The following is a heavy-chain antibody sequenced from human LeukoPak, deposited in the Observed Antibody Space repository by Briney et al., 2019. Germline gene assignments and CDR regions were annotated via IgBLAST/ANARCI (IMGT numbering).Heavy chain of an antibody. D-gene: IGHD6-19*01. CDR1: GYTFTSYG. V-gene: IGHV1-18*01. CDR2: ISAYNGNT. J-gene: IGHJ4*02. CDR3: ARVTGPRSSGWDDY. Sequence: GASVKVSCKASGYTFTSYGISWVRQAPGQGLEWMGWISAYNGNTNYAQKLQGRATMTTDTSTSTAYTELRSLRSDDTAVYYCARVTGPRSSGWDDYWGQGTLVTVSS.